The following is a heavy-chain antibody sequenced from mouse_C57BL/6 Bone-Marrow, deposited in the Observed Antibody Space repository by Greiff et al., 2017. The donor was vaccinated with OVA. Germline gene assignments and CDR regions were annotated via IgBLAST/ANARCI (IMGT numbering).Heavy chain of an antibody. CDR3: ARDYYGSSFAY. V-gene: IGHV1-85*01. CDR1: GYTFTSYD. Sequence: VMLVESGPELVKPGASVKLSCKASGYTFTSYDINWVKQRPGQGLEWIGWIYPRDGSTKYNEKFKGKATLTVDTSSSTAYMELHSLTSEDSAVYFCARDYYGSSFAYWGQGTLVTVSA. D-gene: IGHD1-1*01. CDR2: IYPRDGST. J-gene: IGHJ3*01.